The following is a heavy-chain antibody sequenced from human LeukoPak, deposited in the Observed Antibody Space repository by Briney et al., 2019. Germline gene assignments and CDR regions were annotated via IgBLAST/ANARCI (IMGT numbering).Heavy chain of an antibody. CDR3: ARSYNWNDPYFDY. V-gene: IGHV4-39*01. D-gene: IGHD1-20*01. CDR1: GGSISSSSYC. CDR2: IYYSGST. Sequence: SETLSLTCTVSGGSISSSSYCWGWIRQPPGKGLEWIGSIYYSGSTYYNPSLKSRVTISVDTSKNQFSLKLSSVTAADTAVYYCARSYNWNDPYFDYWGQGTLVTVSS. J-gene: IGHJ4*02.